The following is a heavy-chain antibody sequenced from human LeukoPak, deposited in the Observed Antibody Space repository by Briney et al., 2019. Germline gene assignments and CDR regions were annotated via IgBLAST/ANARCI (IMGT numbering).Heavy chain of an antibody. D-gene: IGHD2-15*01. CDR2: IKPTGSDK. CDR1: GFTFSDYW. V-gene: IGHV3-7*01. J-gene: IGHJ4*02. CDR3: ARVYLEGYCSGGSCFSFDY. Sequence: GGSLRLSCAASGFTFSDYWMSWVRQAPGKGLEWVANIKPTGSDKYYVDSVKGRFTISRDNAKTSLYLQMNSLRAEDTAVYYCARVYLEGYCSGGSCFSFDYWGQGTLVTVSS.